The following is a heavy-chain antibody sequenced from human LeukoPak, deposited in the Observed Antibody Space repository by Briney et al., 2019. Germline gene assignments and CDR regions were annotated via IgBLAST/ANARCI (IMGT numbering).Heavy chain of an antibody. Sequence: GASVKVSCKASEYTFTGYYMHWVRQAPGQGLEWMGWINPNSGGTNYAQKFQGRVTMTRDTSISTAYMELSRLRSDDTAVYYCARGYCSGGSCCLVFDYWGQGTLVTVSS. D-gene: IGHD2-15*01. J-gene: IGHJ4*02. CDR1: EYTFTGYY. CDR2: INPNSGGT. CDR3: ARGYCSGGSCCLVFDY. V-gene: IGHV1-2*02.